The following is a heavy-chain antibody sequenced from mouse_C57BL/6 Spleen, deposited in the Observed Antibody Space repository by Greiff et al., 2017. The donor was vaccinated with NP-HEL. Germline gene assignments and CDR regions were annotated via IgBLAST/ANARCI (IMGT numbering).Heavy chain of an antibody. J-gene: IGHJ1*03. Sequence: VQLKESGGDLVKPGGSLKLSCAASGFTFSSYGMSWVRQTPDKRLEWVATISSGGSYTYYPDSVKGRFTISRDNAKNTLYLQMSSLKSEDTAMYYCAREGTTVVPGYFDVWGTGTTVTVSS. CDR2: ISSGGSYT. CDR1: GFTFSSYG. CDR3: AREGTTVVPGYFDV. V-gene: IGHV5-6*01. D-gene: IGHD1-1*01.